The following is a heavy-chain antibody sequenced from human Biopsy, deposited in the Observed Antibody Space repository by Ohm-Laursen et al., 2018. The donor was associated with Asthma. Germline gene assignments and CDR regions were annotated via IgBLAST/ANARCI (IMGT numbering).Heavy chain of an antibody. CDR2: INAGDGNT. J-gene: IGHJ3*01. Sequence: ASVKVSCNASGYTFIHFAIHWVRQAPGQRLEWMGWINAGDGNTKYSQKFQGRVTMTRNTSASTAYMDLRSLRSEDTAMYYCARTYCGFLTGQVNDAFALWGQGTMVTVSS. CDR1: GYTFIHFA. V-gene: IGHV1-3*01. D-gene: IGHD3-9*01. CDR3: ARTYCGFLTGQVNDAFAL.